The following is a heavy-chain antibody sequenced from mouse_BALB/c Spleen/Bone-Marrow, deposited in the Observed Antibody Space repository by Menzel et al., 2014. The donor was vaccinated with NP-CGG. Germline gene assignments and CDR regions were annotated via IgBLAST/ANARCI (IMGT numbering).Heavy chain of an antibody. J-gene: IGHJ4*01. Sequence: VQLQESGAELVKPGASVELSCKASGYTFTSYHMYWVKQRPGQGLEWIGEINPSNGGTNFNEKFKSKATLTVDKSSSTAYMQLSSLTSEDSAVYYCTRREYYRYDRAMDYWGQGTSVTVSS. CDR2: INPSNGGT. V-gene: IGHV1S81*02. CDR3: TRREYYRYDRAMDY. D-gene: IGHD2-14*01. CDR1: GYTFTSYH.